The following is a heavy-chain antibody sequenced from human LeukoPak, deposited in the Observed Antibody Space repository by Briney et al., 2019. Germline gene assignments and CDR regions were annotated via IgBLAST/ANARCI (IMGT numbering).Heavy chain of an antibody. CDR2: ISSDGSNK. J-gene: IGHJ4*02. D-gene: IGHD6-13*01. Sequence: GGSLRLSCAASGFTFSNFGMHWVRQAPDKGLEWVAVISSDGSNKAYGDSVKGRFTISRDNSENTLSLHVDSLRAEDTAVYYCARWSSTWSIFDYWGQGTLVAVSS. CDR1: GFTFSNFG. V-gene: IGHV3-30*03. CDR3: ARWSSTWSIFDY.